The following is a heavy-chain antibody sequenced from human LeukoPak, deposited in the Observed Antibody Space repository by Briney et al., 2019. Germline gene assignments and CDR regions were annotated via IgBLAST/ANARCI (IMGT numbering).Heavy chain of an antibody. J-gene: IGHJ5*02. CDR2: IHFSGST. CDR3: ATGVAA. D-gene: IGHD2-15*01. V-gene: IGHV4-59*08. Sequence: SETLSLTCTVSGGSISSHYWSWIRQPPGKGLEWMGYIHFSGSTNYNPSLKSRVTISVDTSKTQLSLRLTSVTAADTAVYYCATGVAAWGQGTLVTVSS. CDR1: GGSISSHY.